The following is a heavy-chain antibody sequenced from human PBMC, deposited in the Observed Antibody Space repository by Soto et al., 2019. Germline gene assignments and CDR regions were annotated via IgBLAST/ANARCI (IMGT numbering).Heavy chain of an antibody. V-gene: IGHV1-2*02. CDR1: GYTFTDHY. D-gene: IGHD3-3*01. CDR2: VNPNSGGI. J-gene: IGHJ3*01. CDR3: ARVQFRSLESDAYDV. Sequence: GASVKVSCKASGYTFTDHYIHGVRQVPGQGLQWAGWVNPNSGGINYGQRFQGRVTMTRDTSIKTVYMELNRLRSDDTAVYYRARVQFRSLESDAYDVWGQGTLVTVSS.